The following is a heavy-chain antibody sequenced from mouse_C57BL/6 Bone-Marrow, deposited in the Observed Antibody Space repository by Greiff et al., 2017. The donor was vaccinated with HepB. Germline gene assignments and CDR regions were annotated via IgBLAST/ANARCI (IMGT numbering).Heavy chain of an antibody. CDR3: ARHEEDLGRIAY. J-gene: IGHJ3*01. V-gene: IGHV1-62-2*01. D-gene: IGHD4-1*01. CDR2: FYPGSGSI. CDR1: GYTFTEYT. Sequence: VQLQQSGAELVKPGASVKLSCKASGYTFTEYTIHWVKQRSGQGLEWSGWFYPGSGSIQYNEKFKDKATLTADKSSSTVYMEISRLTSEDSAVYFCARHEEDLGRIAYWGQGTLVTVSA.